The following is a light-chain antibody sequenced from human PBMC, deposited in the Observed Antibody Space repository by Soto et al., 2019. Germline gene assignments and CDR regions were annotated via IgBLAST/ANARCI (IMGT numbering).Light chain of an antibody. V-gene: IGKV1-5*01. CDR2: DAS. Sequence: DIQMTQSPSTLFASVVDRVTITCLASRSISDWLACYQQKPGKAPELLIFDASNLKSGVSSRFSGSGSGTEFTLTISRLQPDDVATYYCLQYSSHSWTFGQGTKVDI. J-gene: IGKJ1*01. CDR3: LQYSSHSWT. CDR1: RSISDW.